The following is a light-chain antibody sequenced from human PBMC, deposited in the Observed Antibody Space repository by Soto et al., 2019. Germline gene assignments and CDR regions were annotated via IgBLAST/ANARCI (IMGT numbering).Light chain of an antibody. Sequence: EIVMTQSPATLSVPPGERVTLSCMASQSVNSNLAWYQQKPGRGPRLLIYDASTRATGIPARFSGSGSGTEFTLTISSLQSEDFAVYYCQQYNNWLRWTFGQGTKVEVK. CDR3: QQYNNWLRWT. J-gene: IGKJ1*01. CDR1: QSVNSN. CDR2: DAS. V-gene: IGKV3-15*01.